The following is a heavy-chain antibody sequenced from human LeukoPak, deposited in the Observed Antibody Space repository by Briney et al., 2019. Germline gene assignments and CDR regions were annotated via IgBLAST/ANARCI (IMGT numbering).Heavy chain of an antibody. J-gene: IGHJ4*02. V-gene: IGHV3-23*01. CDR2: ISGSGGST. CDR1: GFTFSSYA. CDR3: AKDRTKTCSGGSCNPNQRQYFDY. Sequence: GGSLRLSCAASGFTFSSYAMSWVRQAPGKGLEWVSAISGSGGSTYYADSVKGRFTISRDNSKNTLYLQMNSLRAEDTAVYYCAKDRTKTCSGGSCNPNQRQYFDYWGQGTLVTVSS. D-gene: IGHD2-15*01.